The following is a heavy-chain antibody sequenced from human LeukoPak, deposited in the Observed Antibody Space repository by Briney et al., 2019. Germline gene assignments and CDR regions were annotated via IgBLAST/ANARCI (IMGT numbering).Heavy chain of an antibody. CDR1: GFTFSSYA. J-gene: IGHJ5*02. Sequence: GGSLRLSCAASGFTFSSYAMHWVRQAPGKGLEWVAVISYDGTNKYYADSMKGRFTISRDNSKNTLYLQMHSLRAEDTAVYYCARARGYYDSGSSNWFDPWGQGTLVTVSS. CDR2: ISYDGTNK. D-gene: IGHD3-10*01. CDR3: ARARGYYDSGSSNWFDP. V-gene: IGHV3-30*04.